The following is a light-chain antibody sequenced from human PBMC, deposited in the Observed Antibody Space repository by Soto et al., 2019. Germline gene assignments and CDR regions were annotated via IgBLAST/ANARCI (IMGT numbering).Light chain of an antibody. CDR2: DNH. J-gene: IGLJ2*01. Sequence: QSVLTQPPSVSAAPGQKVTISCSGSRSNIGHNYVSWYQHLPGTAPKLLIYDNHKRPAGITDRFSGSQSGPSATLGIAGLQTGDEADYYCGAWDTCLTTVLFGGGTKLTVL. CDR1: RSNIGHNY. CDR3: GAWDTCLTTVL. V-gene: IGLV1-51*01.